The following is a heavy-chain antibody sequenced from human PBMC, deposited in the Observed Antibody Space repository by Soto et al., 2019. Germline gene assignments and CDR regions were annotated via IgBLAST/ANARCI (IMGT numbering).Heavy chain of an antibody. CDR3: ARSYSSSSWSVRRNEYYYYYMDV. J-gene: IGHJ6*03. CDR1: GFTFSSYA. D-gene: IGHD6-6*01. Sequence: GGSLRLSCAASGFTFSSYAMHWVRQAPGKGLEYVSAISSNGGSTDYANSVKGRFNISRHNSKNTLYLQMGSLRAEDMAVYYCARSYSSSSWSVRRNEYYYYYMDVWGKGTTVTVSS. CDR2: ISSNGGST. V-gene: IGHV3-64*01.